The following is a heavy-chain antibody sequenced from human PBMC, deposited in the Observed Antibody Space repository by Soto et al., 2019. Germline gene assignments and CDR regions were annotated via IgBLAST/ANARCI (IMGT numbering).Heavy chain of an antibody. CDR2: IIPIFGTA. V-gene: IGHV1-69*12. J-gene: IGHJ5*02. Sequence: QVQLVQSGAEVKKPGSSVKVSCKASGGTFSSYAIRWVRQAPGQGLEWMGGIIPIFGTANYAQKFQGRVTITADESTSTAYMELSSLRSEDTAVYYCARGAIFGVDTTTNWFDPWGQGTLVTVSS. CDR1: GGTFSSYA. CDR3: ARGAIFGVDTTTNWFDP. D-gene: IGHD3-3*01.